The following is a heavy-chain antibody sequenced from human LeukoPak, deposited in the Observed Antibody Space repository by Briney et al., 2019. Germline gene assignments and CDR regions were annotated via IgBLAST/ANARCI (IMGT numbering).Heavy chain of an antibody. CDR2: ISSSSSYT. CDR1: GFTFSDYY. D-gene: IGHD6-19*01. J-gene: IGHJ4*02. CDR3: ARSIAVAAMGSDY. Sequence: PGGSLRLSCAASGFTFSDYYMSWIRQAPGKGLEWVSYISSSSSYTNYADSVKGRFTISRDNAKNSLYLQMNSLRAEDTAVYYCARSIAVAAMGSDYWGQGTLVTVSS. V-gene: IGHV3-11*03.